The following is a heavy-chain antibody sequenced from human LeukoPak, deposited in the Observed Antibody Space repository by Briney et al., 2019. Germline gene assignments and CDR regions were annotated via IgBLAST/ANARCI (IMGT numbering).Heavy chain of an antibody. D-gene: IGHD1-26*01. CDR3: ARDPRVGATINYYYYYMDV. Sequence: GASVKVSCKASGYTFTGYYMHWVRQAPGQGLEWMGWINPNSGGTNYAQKFQGRVTMTRDTSTSTVYMELSSLRSEDTAVYYCARDPRVGATINYYYYYMDVWGKGTTVTISS. V-gene: IGHV1-2*02. CDR1: GYTFTGYY. J-gene: IGHJ6*03. CDR2: INPNSGGT.